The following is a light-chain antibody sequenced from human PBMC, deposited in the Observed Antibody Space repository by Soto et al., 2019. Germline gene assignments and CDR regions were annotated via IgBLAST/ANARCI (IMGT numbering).Light chain of an antibody. CDR1: SSNIGRYS. Sequence: QSVLTQPPSASGTPGQRVTISCSGSSSNIGRYSVNWYRQLPGTAPKLLIHSDNRRPSGVPDGFSGSKSGTSASLAISGLQSDDEAEYYCAVWDDSLNGVLFGGGTKLTVL. J-gene: IGLJ2*01. V-gene: IGLV1-44*01. CDR3: AVWDDSLNGVL. CDR2: SDN.